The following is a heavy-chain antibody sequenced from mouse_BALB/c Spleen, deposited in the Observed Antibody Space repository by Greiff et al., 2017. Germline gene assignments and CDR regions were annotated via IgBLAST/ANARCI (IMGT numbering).Heavy chain of an antibody. V-gene: IGHV2-9*02. CDR3: ARDQAYYGNYEGGAMDY. J-gene: IGHJ4*01. CDR1: GFSLTSYG. D-gene: IGHD2-10*01. Sequence: VQLQQSGPGLVAPSQSLSITCTVSGFSLTSYGVHWVRQPPGKGLAWLGVIWAGGSTNYNSALMSRLSISKDNSKSQVFLKMNSLQTDDTAMYYCARDQAYYGNYEGGAMDYWGQGTSVTVSS. CDR2: IWAGGST.